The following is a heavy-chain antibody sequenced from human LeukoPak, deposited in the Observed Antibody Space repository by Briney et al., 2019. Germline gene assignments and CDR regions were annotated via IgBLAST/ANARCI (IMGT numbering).Heavy chain of an antibody. CDR3: ARDSSGSYDY. J-gene: IGHJ4*02. Sequence: GGSLRLSCAASGFTFGIYWMHWVRHAPGTGLVWVSRISNDGSATIYMDSVKGRFTISRDNAKNTLYLQMNSLRAEDTAVYYCARDSSGSYDYWGQGTLVTVSS. V-gene: IGHV3-74*01. D-gene: IGHD1-26*01. CDR1: GFTFGIYW. CDR2: ISNDGSAT.